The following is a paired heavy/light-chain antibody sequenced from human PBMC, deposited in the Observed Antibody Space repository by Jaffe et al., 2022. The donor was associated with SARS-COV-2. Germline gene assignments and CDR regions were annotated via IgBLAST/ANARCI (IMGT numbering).Heavy chain of an antibody. D-gene: IGHD1-26*01. Sequence: QVQLVQSGAEVRKPGASVKVSCKTSGYSFTSYHTHLVRQAPGQGLEWVGVINPGDATTIYAQKFLGRVTMTRDTSTSTVFVELSSLRSEDTAVYYCAREVGDGRSPGYYYYGLDVWGQGTTVTVSS. CDR2: INPGDATT. V-gene: IGHV1-46*01. CDR3: AREVGDGRSPGYYYYGLDV. J-gene: IGHJ6*02. CDR1: GYSFTSYH.
Light chain of an antibody. CDR1: ESVNIY. CDR2: DAS. V-gene: IGKV3-11*01. Sequence: EIVLTQTPATLSLSPGERATLSCRASESVNIYLAWFQQRPGQAPRLLIYDASYRATGIPDRFSGSGSGTDFTLTISRLESEDFAVYYCQHRGTWPRLTFGGGTKVEIK. J-gene: IGKJ4*01. CDR3: QHRGTWPRLT.